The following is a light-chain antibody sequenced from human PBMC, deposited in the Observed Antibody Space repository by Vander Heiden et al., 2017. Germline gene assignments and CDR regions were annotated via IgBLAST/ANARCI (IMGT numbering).Light chain of an antibody. CDR1: SLSSYY. CDR2: GKN. J-gene: IGLJ2*01. Sequence: DPAVSVALGQTVRITCQGDSLSSYYASWYQQKPGQAPVLVIYGKNNRPSGIPDRFSGSSSGNTASLTITGAQAEDEADYYCNSRDSSGNHVVFGGGTKLTVL. V-gene: IGLV3-19*01. CDR3: NSRDSSGNHVV.